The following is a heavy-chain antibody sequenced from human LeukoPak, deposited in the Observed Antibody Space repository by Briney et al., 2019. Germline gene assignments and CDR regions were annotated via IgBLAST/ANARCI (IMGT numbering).Heavy chain of an antibody. V-gene: IGHV4-4*02. Sequence: PSETLSLTCAVSSDSMTSDNWWSWVRQPPGKGLEWIGETFHRGSTNYNPSLKSRITMSLDKSKNQFSLPLSSVTAADTAVYYCARIPFHYYSLDVWGQGATVTVSS. CDR3: ARIPFHYYSLDV. CDR2: TFHRGST. D-gene: IGHD2-21*01. CDR1: SDSMTSDNW. J-gene: IGHJ6*02.